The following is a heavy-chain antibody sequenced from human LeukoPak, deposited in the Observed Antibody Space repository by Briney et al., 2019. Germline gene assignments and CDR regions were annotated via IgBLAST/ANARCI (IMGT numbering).Heavy chain of an antibody. V-gene: IGHV3-48*03. D-gene: IGHD3-22*01. J-gene: IGHJ3*02. Sequence: GGSLRLSCAASGFTFSHYEINWVRQAPGKGLEWVSYISSSGSTIYYADSVKGRFTISRDNAKNSLYLQMNSLRAEDTAVYYCARVAYYYDSSGLSRGAFDIWGQGTMVTVYS. CDR1: GFTFSHYE. CDR3: ARVAYYYDSSGLSRGAFDI. CDR2: ISSSGSTI.